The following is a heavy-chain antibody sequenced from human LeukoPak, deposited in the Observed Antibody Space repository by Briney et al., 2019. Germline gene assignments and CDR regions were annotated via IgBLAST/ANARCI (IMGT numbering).Heavy chain of an antibody. D-gene: IGHD2-15*01. V-gene: IGHV1-2*02. CDR2: INPNSGDT. J-gene: IGHJ4*02. CDR3: AGEYCSGGSCRQGFDY. Sequence: ASVKVSCKASGYTFTGYYMHWVRQAPGQGLEWMGWINPNSGDTNHAQNFQGRVTLNRDTSISTAYMELSSLRSDDSAVYYCAGEYCSGGSCRQGFDYWGQGTLVTVSS. CDR1: GYTFTGYY.